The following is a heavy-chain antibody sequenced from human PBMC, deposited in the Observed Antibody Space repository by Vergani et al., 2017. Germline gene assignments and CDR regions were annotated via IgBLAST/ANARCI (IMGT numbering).Heavy chain of an antibody. CDR2: MNLSSGNT. J-gene: IGHJ6*02. V-gene: IGHV1-8*01. CDR1: GYIVSKYD. Sequence: QVPLLQSGAEVQTPGASVKVSCKASGYIVSKYDFNWVRQATGQGLEWMGWMNLSSGNTGYAQKFQGRVVMTRDTSINTAYMEVSSLRPDDTAVYYCARGYIMDVWGQGTAVTVSS. CDR3: ARGYIMDV. D-gene: IGHD5-12*01.